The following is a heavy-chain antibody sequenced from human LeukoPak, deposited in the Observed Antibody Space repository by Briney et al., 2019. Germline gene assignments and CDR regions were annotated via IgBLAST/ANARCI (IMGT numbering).Heavy chain of an antibody. Sequence: RSLRLSCAASGFAFGDFAMNWIRQAPGQGLEWVGFIKTTLYGGTTEYAASVKGRFTISRDDSNAIAYLQMNSLKTEDTAVYYCTRDHRDDWNPGYYFDYWGQGTLVTVSS. V-gene: IGHV3-49*03. CDR2: IKTTLYGGTT. J-gene: IGHJ4*02. CDR1: GFAFGDFA. CDR3: TRDHRDDWNPGYYFDY. D-gene: IGHD1-1*01.